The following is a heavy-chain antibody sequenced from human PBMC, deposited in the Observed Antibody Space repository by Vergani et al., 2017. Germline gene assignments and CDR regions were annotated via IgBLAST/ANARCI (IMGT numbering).Heavy chain of an antibody. CDR2: IRSKANSYAP. D-gene: IGHD3-22*01. J-gene: IGHJ4*02. CDR3: TTTYYDGSGYYRAYLYY. V-gene: IGHV3-73*01. Sequence: EVQLVESGGGFVQPGGSLKLSCAASGVTFSGSAMHWVRQASGKGLEWVGRIRSKANSYAPAYAASVKARFTISRDDSKNMGYRQMSSLKSHDTAVYYCTTTYYDGSGYYRAYLYYWVVGGLVTVSS. CDR1: GVTFSGSA.